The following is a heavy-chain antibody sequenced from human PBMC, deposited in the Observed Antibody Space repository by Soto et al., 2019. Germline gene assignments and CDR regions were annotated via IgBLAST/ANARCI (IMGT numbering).Heavy chain of an antibody. J-gene: IGHJ6*02. D-gene: IGHD6-6*01. Sequence: SETLSLTCTIYGGSFSGYYWTWIRQPPGKGLEWIGEINHSGTTNYSPSLKRRVSISVDTSKDKFSLNLSSVTAADTAVYYCASGKTRTARPSLRNYYYGLDVWGQGTTVTVSS. V-gene: IGHV4-34*01. CDR2: INHSGTT. CDR1: GGSFSGYY. CDR3: ASGKTRTARPSLRNYYYGLDV.